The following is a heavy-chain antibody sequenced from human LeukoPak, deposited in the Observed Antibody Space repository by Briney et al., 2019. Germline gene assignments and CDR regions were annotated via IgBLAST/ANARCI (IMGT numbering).Heavy chain of an antibody. CDR3: ARDRSGSYYFDY. CDR2: IYYSGST. Sequence: KTSETLSLTCTVSGGSISSYYWSWIRQPPGKGLEWIGYIYYSGSTYYNPSLKSRVTISVDTSKNQFSLKLSSVTAADTAVYYCARDRSGSYYFDYWGQGTLVTVSS. V-gene: IGHV4-59*12. D-gene: IGHD1-26*01. J-gene: IGHJ4*02. CDR1: GGSISSYY.